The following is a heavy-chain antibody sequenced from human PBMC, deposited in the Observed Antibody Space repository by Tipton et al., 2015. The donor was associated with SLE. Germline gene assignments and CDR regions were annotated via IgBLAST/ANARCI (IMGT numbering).Heavy chain of an antibody. CDR1: GYTFTSYD. J-gene: IGHJ6*03. CDR2: MNPNSGNT. CDR3: ARDQSLYYMDV. Sequence: QLVQSGAEVKKPGASVKVSCRASGYTFTSYDINWVRQATGQGLEWMGWMNPNSGNTGYAQKFQGRVTMTRDTSISTAYMELRSLRSDDTAVYYCARDQSLYYMDVWGKGTTVTVSS. V-gene: IGHV1-8*01.